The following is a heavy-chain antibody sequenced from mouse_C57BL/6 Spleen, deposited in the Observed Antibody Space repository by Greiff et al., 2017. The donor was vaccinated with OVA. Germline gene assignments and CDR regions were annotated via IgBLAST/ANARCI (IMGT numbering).Heavy chain of an antibody. Sequence: EVKLQESGGGLVKPGGSLKLSCAASGFTFSDYGMHWVRQAPEKGLEWVAYISSGSSTIYYADTVKGRFTISRDNAKNTLFLQMTSLRSEDTAMYYCARDYGSSYRAMDYWGQGTSVTVSS. CDR3: ARDYGSSYRAMDY. D-gene: IGHD1-1*01. V-gene: IGHV5-17*01. CDR2: ISSGSSTI. J-gene: IGHJ4*01. CDR1: GFTFSDYG.